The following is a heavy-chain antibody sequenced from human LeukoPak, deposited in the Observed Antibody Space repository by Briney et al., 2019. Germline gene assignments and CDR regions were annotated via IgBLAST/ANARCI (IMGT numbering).Heavy chain of an antibody. CDR2: ISSSGST. Sequence: SQTLSLTCTVSGDSISSGDYYWSWIRQPAGKGLEWIGRISSSGSTNYNPSLKSRVTISVDTSKNQFSLKLRSVTAADTAVYYCARVTGYMIEDCFDNWGQGTLVTVSS. J-gene: IGHJ4*02. D-gene: IGHD3-22*01. V-gene: IGHV4-61*02. CDR3: ARVTGYMIEDCFDN. CDR1: GDSISSGDYY.